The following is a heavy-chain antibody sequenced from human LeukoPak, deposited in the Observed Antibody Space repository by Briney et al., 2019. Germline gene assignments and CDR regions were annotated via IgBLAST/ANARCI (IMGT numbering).Heavy chain of an antibody. J-gene: IGHJ4*02. CDR2: LNPKTGTT. D-gene: IGHD6-19*01. V-gene: IGHV1-46*01. Sequence: GASVKISCKASGFTLTSYYFFCVRLAPGQGLEWMGILNPKTGTTGYAQKFQGRVSMTRDTSTSTVYMELSSLRSEDSAIYYCVRDQRRIEVAGYYSDYWGQGTLVTVSA. CDR1: GFTLTSYY. CDR3: VRDQRRIEVAGYYSDY.